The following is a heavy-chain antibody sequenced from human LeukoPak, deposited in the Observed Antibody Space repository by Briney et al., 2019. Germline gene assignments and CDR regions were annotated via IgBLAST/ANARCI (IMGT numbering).Heavy chain of an antibody. CDR1: GFTLSSYA. CDR3: AKVMKGSERLTMARGVIIKTAGLYYMDV. D-gene: IGHD3-10*01. J-gene: IGHJ6*03. V-gene: IGHV3-23*01. CDR2: ISASGGST. Sequence: GGSLRLSCAASGFTLSSYAMSWVRQAPGKGLEWVSSISASGGSTNYADSVKGRFTISRDNSKNTVYLQMNSLRAEDTAVYYCAKVMKGSERLTMARGVIIKTAGLYYMDVWGKGTTVTVSS.